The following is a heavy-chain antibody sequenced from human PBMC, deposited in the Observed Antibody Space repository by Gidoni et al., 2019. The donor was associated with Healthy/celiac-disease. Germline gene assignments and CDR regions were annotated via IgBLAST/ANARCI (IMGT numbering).Heavy chain of an antibody. Sequence: QVTLRASGPALVKPTQTLTLTCTFSGFSLSTSGMCVSWIRQPPGKALEWLALIDWDDDKYYSTSLKTRLTISKDTSKNQVVLTMTNMDPVDTATYYCARIMLDSSGYYYYYYGMDVWGQGTTVTVSS. CDR2: IDWDDDK. J-gene: IGHJ6*02. V-gene: IGHV2-70*01. CDR3: ARIMLDSSGYYYYYYGMDV. CDR1: GFSLSTSGMC. D-gene: IGHD3-22*01.